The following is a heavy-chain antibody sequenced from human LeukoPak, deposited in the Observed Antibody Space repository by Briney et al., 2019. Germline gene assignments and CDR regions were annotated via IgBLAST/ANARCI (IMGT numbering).Heavy chain of an antibody. V-gene: IGHV4-61*02. CDR2: IYASGRT. Sequence: SETLSLTCTVSGGSISSSNYYWSWIRQPAGKGLEWIGRIYASGRTNYNPSLKSRVTISIDTSSNQFSLMLSSVTAADTAVYYCARGVWDSSGYYLYYFDYWGQGTLVTVSS. D-gene: IGHD3-22*01. CDR3: ARGVWDSSGYYLYYFDY. CDR1: GGSISSSNYY. J-gene: IGHJ4*02.